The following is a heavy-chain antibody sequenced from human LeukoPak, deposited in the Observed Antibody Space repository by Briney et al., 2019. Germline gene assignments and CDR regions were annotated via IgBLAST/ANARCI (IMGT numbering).Heavy chain of an antibody. J-gene: IGHJ4*02. V-gene: IGHV3-23*01. CDR1: GFTFNSYA. CDR3: ALLWPRDY. CDR2: VSGSGGST. Sequence: GGSLRLSCVASGFTFNSYAMSWARQAPGKGLEWVSSVSGSGGSTYYADSVKGRFTISRDNSKNTLYLQMNSLRAEDTAVYYCALLWPRDYWGQGTLVTVSS. D-gene: IGHD3-10*01.